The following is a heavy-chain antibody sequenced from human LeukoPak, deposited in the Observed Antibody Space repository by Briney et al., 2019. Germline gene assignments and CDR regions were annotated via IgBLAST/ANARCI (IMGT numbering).Heavy chain of an antibody. CDR1: GFSFRFFA. CDR3: AKKVGRYLGT. D-gene: IGHD3-9*01. J-gene: IGHJ4*02. Sequence: PGTSLTLSCAGWGFSFRFFAIHCVRQSPGKAGEWVAFIWYDGSKRYHAHSVEGRFTISRDNTKDTAYLEMSSLTVHDTAVYYCAKKVGRYLGTWGQGTLVTVSS. CDR2: IWYDGSKR. V-gene: IGHV3-33*06.